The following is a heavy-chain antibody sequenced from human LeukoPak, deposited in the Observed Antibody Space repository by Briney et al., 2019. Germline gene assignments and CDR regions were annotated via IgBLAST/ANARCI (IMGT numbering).Heavy chain of an antibody. CDR1: GFTFSSYV. V-gene: IGHV3-33*01. CDR2: IWYDGSNK. Sequence: GGSLRLSCAACGFTFSSYVMHWGRQAPGKGLEWVAVIWYDGSNKYYADSVKGRFTISRDNSKNTLYLQMNSLRAEDTAVYYCARDPRIEWELYFDYWGQGTLVTVSS. D-gene: IGHD1-26*01. CDR3: ARDPRIEWELYFDY. J-gene: IGHJ4*02.